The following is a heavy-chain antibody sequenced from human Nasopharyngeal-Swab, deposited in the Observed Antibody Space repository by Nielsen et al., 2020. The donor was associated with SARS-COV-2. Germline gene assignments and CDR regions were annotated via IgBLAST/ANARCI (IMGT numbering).Heavy chain of an antibody. Sequence: GGSLRLSCAASGFTFSSYAMHWVRQAPGKGLEWVAVISYDGSNKYYADSVKGRFTISRDNSKNTLYLQMNSLRAEDTAVYYCAKDRGFYGSGSFLDYWGQGTLVTVSS. D-gene: IGHD3-10*01. J-gene: IGHJ4*02. CDR2: ISYDGSNK. CDR3: AKDRGFYGSGSFLDY. V-gene: IGHV3-30-3*01. CDR1: GFTFSSYA.